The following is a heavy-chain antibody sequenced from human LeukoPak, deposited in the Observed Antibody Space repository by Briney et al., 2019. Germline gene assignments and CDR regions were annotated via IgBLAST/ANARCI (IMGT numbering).Heavy chain of an antibody. CDR3: ATGVLPSGSYPVDYYYYMDV. D-gene: IGHD1-26*01. Sequence: ASVKVSCKVSGYTLTELSMHWVQQAPGKGLEWMGRVDPEDGETIYAEKFQGRVTITADTSTDTAYMELSSLRSEDTAVYYCATGVLPSGSYPVDYYYYMDVWGKGTTVTVSS. J-gene: IGHJ6*03. V-gene: IGHV1-24*01. CDR1: GYTLTELS. CDR2: VDPEDGET.